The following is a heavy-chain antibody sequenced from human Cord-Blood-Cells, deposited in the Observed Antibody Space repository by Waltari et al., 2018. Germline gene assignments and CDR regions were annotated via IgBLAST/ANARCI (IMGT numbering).Heavy chain of an antibody. CDR3: AKVEGFGELFELDY. CDR1: GFTFSSYA. D-gene: IGHD3-10*01. V-gene: IGHV3-23*04. CDR2: ISGSGGST. J-gene: IGHJ4*02. Sequence: EVQLVESGGGLVQPGGSLRLSYAASGFTFSSYAMSWVRPAPGKGLEWVSAISGSGGSTYYADSVKGRFTISRDNSKNTLYLQMNSLRAEDTAVYYCAKVEGFGELFELDYWGQGTLVTVSS.